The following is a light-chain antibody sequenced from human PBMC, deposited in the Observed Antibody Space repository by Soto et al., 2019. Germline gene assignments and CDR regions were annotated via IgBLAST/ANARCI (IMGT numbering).Light chain of an antibody. J-gene: IGKJ2*01. CDR3: QQSYSTPQNT. V-gene: IGKV1-39*01. CDR1: QSIGYY. Sequence: DIQMTQSPSSLSASVGDRVTITCRASQSIGYYLNWYQQKPGTAPKLRIYAASSLQSGVPSRFSGSGSGTDFTLTISSLQPEDFATYYCQQSYSTPQNTFGQGTKLEIK. CDR2: AAS.